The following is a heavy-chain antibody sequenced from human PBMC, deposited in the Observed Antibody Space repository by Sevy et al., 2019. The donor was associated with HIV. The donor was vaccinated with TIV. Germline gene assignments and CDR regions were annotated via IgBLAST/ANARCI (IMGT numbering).Heavy chain of an antibody. D-gene: IGHD3-16*02. CDR3: ARESSYHYVWGSYRRYGYYFDY. V-gene: IGHV3-7*03. Sequence: GGSLRLSCAASGFTFSSYWMSWVRQAPGKGLEWVANIKQDGSEKYYVDSVKGRFTISRDNAKNSLYLQMNSLRAEDTAVYYCARESSYHYVWGSYRRYGYYFDYWGQGTLVTVSS. CDR1: GFTFSSYW. CDR2: IKQDGSEK. J-gene: IGHJ4*02.